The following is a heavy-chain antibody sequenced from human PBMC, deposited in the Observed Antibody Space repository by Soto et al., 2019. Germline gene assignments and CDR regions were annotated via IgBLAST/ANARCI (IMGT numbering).Heavy chain of an antibody. CDR2: ISHDGRNK. CDR1: GFTFRSYG. V-gene: IGHV3-30*18. J-gene: IGHJ3*02. CDR3: AKEEYYDILTGSRGDAFDI. Sequence: GGSLRLSCAASGFTFRSYGMHWVRQAPGKGLEWVAVISHDGRNKYYADSVKGQFTISRDNSKNTLHLQMNSLRAEDTALYYCAKEEYYDILTGSRGDAFDIWGQGTMVTVSS. D-gene: IGHD3-9*01.